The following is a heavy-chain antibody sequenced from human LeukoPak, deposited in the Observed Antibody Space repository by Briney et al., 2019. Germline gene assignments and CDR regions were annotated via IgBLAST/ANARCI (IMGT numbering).Heavy chain of an antibody. CDR2: INHSGST. J-gene: IGHJ4*02. V-gene: IGHV4-34*01. CDR1: GGSFSGYY. D-gene: IGHD3-3*01. Sequence: SETLSLTCAVYGGSFSGYYWSWIRQPPGKGLEWIGEINHSGSTNYNPSLKSRVTISVDTSKNQFSLKLSSVTAADTAVYYCARGPLDDYWGQGTLVTVSS. CDR3: ARGPLDDY.